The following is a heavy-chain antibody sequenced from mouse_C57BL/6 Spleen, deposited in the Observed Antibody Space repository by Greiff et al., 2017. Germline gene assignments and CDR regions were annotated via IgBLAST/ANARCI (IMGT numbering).Heavy chain of an antibody. CDR3: ARNYGSSYEDYFDY. CDR2: IYPGDGDT. V-gene: IGHV1-82*01. CDR1: GYAFSSSW. Sequence: QVQLQQSGPELVKPGASVKISCKASGYAFSSSWMNWVKQRPGKGLEWIGRIYPGDGDTNYNGKFKGKATLTVDKSSSTAYMQLSSLTSEDSAVYVCARNYGSSYEDYFDYWGQGTTLTVSS. D-gene: IGHD1-1*01. J-gene: IGHJ2*01.